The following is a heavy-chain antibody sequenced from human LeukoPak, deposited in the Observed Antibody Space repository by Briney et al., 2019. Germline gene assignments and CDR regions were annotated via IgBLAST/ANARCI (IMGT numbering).Heavy chain of an antibody. CDR1: GFTFSSAW. Sequence: GGSLRLSCAASGFTFSSAWMHWVRQTPGKGLVWVSRINSDGSSTNYADSVKGRFTISRDNAKNMVNLQMNSLRAEDTAIYYCTRDYSYAMAVWGQGTMVTVSS. CDR3: TRDYSYAMAV. V-gene: IGHV3-74*01. J-gene: IGHJ6*02. CDR2: INSDGSST. D-gene: IGHD2-21*01.